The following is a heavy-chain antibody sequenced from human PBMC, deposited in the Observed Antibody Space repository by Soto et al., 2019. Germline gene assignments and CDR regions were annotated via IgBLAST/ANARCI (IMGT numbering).Heavy chain of an antibody. CDR1: GGTFSSYA. CDR2: IIPIFGTA. CDR3: ARFPFGYDSSGYFDY. D-gene: IGHD3-22*01. V-gene: IGHV1-69*13. Sequence: SVKVSCKASGGTFSSYAISWVRQAPGQGLEWTGGIIPIFGTANYAQKFQGRVTITADESTSTAYMELSSLRSEDTAVYYCARFPFGYDSSGYFDYWGQGTLVTVSS. J-gene: IGHJ4*02.